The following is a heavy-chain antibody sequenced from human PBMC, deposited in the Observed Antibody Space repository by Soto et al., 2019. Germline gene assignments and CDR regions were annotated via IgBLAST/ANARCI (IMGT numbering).Heavy chain of an antibody. CDR3: AKGRKRVVLNYYYYYGMDV. CDR2: ISGSGGST. D-gene: IGHD2-21*01. J-gene: IGHJ6*02. V-gene: IGHV3-23*01. Sequence: GGSLRLSCAASGFTFSSYAMSWVRQAPGKGLEWVSAISGSGGSTYYADSVKGRFTISRDNSKNTLYLQMNSLRAEDTAVYYCAKGRKRVVLNYYYYYGMDVWGQGTTVTVS. CDR1: GFTFSSYA.